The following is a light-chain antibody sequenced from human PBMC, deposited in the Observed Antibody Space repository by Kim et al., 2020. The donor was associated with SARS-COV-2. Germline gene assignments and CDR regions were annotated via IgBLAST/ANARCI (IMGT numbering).Light chain of an antibody. CDR2: DAS. CDR3: QQYNNWPPYT. CDR1: QGVRSN. J-gene: IGKJ2*01. Sequence: VVPGEEATHSFRASQGVRSNLAWYPERPGQPPRLLIYDASTPATGVPARFSGSGSGTEFTLTISSLQSEDSAVYYCQQYNNWPPYTFGQGTKLEI. V-gene: IGKV3-15*01.